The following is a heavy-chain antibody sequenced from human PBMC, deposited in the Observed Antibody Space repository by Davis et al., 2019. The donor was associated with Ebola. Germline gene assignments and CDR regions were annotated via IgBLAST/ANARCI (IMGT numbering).Heavy chain of an antibody. CDR2: ISYHGSKK. CDR3: AREKGPQLALFDY. D-gene: IGHD6-13*01. V-gene: IGHV3-30-3*01. CDR1: GFTFSGYA. J-gene: IGHJ4*02. Sequence: GGSLRLSCAASGFTFSGYAMNWVRQAPGKGLQWVAIISYHGSKKYYADSVKGRFTISRDNSKNTLYLQMNSLRPEDTAVYYCAREKGPQLALFDYWGQGTKVAVSS.